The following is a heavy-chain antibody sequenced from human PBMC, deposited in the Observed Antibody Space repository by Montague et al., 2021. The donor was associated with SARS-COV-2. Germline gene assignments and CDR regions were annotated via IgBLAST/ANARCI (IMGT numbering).Heavy chain of an antibody. CDR1: GGSIRSSSYY. J-gene: IGHJ6*02. CDR2: INHSGST. D-gene: IGHD6-13*01. CDR3: ARGPHSSSWHYYYYYGMDV. V-gene: IGHV4-39*07. Sequence: SETLSLTCTVSGGSIRSSSYYWGWIRQPPGKGLEWIGEINHSGSTNYNPSLKSRVTISVDTSKNQFSLKLSSVTAADTAVYYCARGPHSSSWHYYYYYGMDVWGQGTTVTVSS.